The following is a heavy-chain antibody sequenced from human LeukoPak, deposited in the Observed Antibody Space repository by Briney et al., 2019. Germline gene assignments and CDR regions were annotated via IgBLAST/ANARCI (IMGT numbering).Heavy chain of an antibody. CDR3: TSQYYYGSGSYYNNY. V-gene: IGHV3-73*01. CDR1: GFTFDDYA. J-gene: IGHJ4*02. Sequence: PGRSLRLSCAASGFTFDDYAMHWVRQASGKGLEWVGRIRSKANSYATAYAASVKGRFTIPRDDSKNTAYLQMNSLKTEDTAVYYCTSQYYYGSGSYYNNYWGQGTLVTVSS. D-gene: IGHD3-10*01. CDR2: IRSKANSYAT.